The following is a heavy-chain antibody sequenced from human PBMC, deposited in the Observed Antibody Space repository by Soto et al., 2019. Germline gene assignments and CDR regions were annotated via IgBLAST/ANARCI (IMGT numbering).Heavy chain of an antibody. J-gene: IGHJ4*02. CDR2: IYSGGST. Sequence: GGSLRLSCAASGFTVSSNYMSWVRQAPGKGLEWVSVIYSGGSTYYADSVKGRFTISRDNSKNTLYLQMNSLGAEDTAVYYCARSRITKGLFDYWGQGTLVTVSS. V-gene: IGHV3-53*01. CDR1: GFTVSSNY. D-gene: IGHD2-15*01. CDR3: ARSRITKGLFDY.